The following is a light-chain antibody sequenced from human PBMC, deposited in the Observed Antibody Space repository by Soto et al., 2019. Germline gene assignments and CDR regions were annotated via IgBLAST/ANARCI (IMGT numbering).Light chain of an antibody. CDR1: SSDVGGYTY. V-gene: IGLV2-14*01. CDR3: SSYTSTSTYV. Sequence: QSVLTQPAPVSGSPGQSITISCTGTSSDVGGYTYVSWYQQYTGKAPKLMIYEVSNRPSGVSNRFSGFKSGNTASLTISGLQAEDEADYYCSSYTSTSTYVFGTGTKLTVL. J-gene: IGLJ1*01. CDR2: EVS.